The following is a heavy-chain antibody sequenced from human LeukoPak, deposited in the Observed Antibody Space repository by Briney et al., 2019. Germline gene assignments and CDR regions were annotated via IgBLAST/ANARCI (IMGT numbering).Heavy chain of an antibody. V-gene: IGHV3-30*04. CDR2: ISYDGSNK. D-gene: IGHD5-24*01. CDR1: GFTFSSYA. J-gene: IGHJ6*02. Sequence: GGSLRLSCAASGFTFSSYAMHWVRQAPGKGLEWVAVISYDGSNKYYADSVKGRFTISRDNSKNTLYLQMNSLRAEDTAVYYCARERKEMATIKVPYYYGMDVWGQGTTVTVSS. CDR3: ARERKEMATIKVPYYYGMDV.